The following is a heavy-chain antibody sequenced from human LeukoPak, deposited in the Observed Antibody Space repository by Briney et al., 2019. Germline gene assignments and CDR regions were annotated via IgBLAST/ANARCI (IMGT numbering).Heavy chain of an antibody. Sequence: PGGSLRLSCAASGFTFSSYWMSWVRQAPGKGLEWVANIKQDGSEKYYVDSVKGRFTISRDNAKNSLYLQMNSLRAEDTAVYYCARVTIAAAQYYFDYWGQGTLVTVSS. J-gene: IGHJ4*02. CDR1: GFTFSSYW. D-gene: IGHD6-13*01. CDR3: ARVTIAAAQYYFDY. V-gene: IGHV3-7*01. CDR2: IKQDGSEK.